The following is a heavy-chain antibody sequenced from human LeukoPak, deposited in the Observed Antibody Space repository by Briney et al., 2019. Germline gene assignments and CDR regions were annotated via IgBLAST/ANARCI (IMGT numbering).Heavy chain of an antibody. J-gene: IGHJ4*02. CDR3: ARVPRAVAAIHKEFDY. CDR2: INPNSGGT. D-gene: IGHD6-19*01. V-gene: IGHV1-2*02. CDR1: GYTFTGYY. Sequence: GASVKVSCKASGYTFTGYYMHWVRQAPGQGLEWMGWINPNSGGTNYAQKFQGRVTMTRDTSISTAYMELSRLRSDDTAVYYCARVPRAVAAIHKEFDYWGQGTLVTVSS.